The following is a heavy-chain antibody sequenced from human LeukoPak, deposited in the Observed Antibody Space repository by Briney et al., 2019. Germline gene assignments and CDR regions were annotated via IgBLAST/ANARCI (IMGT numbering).Heavy chain of an antibody. V-gene: IGHV3-23*01. J-gene: IGHJ4*02. D-gene: IGHD3-10*01. CDR1: GFIFSNYA. Sequence: GGSLRLSCAASGFIFSNYAMAWARLTPGKGLEWVSAISGSGGTPYYTDSVKGRFTISRDSSTNTLYLQLSSLRADDTAIYYCARGGSVFAYFFDYWGQGTLVTVSS. CDR3: ARGGSVFAYFFDY. CDR2: ISGSGGTP.